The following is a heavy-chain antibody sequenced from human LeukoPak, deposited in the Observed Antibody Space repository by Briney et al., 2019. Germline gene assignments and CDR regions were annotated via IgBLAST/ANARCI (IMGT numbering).Heavy chain of an antibody. D-gene: IGHD5-12*01. J-gene: IGHJ4*02. CDR1: GFTFSSFT. CDR2: SRNKADSYTT. CDR3: ARVSSGYIPFDY. V-gene: IGHV3-72*01. Sequence: GGSLRLSCATSGFTFSSFTMNWVRQTPGKGLEWVGRSRNKADSYTTEYAASVKGRFTISRDDSENSVYLQMNSLKTEDTAVYYCARVSSGYIPFDYWGQGTLVTVSS.